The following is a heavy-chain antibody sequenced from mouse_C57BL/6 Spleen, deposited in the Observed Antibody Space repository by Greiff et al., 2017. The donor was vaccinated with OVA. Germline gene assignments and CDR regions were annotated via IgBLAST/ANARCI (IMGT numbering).Heavy chain of an antibody. Sequence: EVKVVESEGGLVQPGSSMKLSCTASGFTFSDYYMAWVRQVPEKGLEWVANINYDGSSTYYLDSLKSRFIISRDNAKNILYLQMSSLKSEDTATYYCARDRGDPYAMDYWGQGTSVTVSS. CDR3: ARDRGDPYAMDY. V-gene: IGHV5-16*01. CDR2: INYDGSST. CDR1: GFTFSDYY. D-gene: IGHD2-13*01. J-gene: IGHJ4*01.